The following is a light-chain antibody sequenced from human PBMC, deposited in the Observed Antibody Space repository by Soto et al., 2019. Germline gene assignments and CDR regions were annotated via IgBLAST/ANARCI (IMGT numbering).Light chain of an antibody. J-gene: IGLJ1*01. V-gene: IGLV2-14*01. Sequence: QSALTQPASVSGSPGQSITISCTGTSSDVGGYKFVSWYQQHPGKAPKLIIFEVSNRPTGVSDRFSGSKSGNTASLTISGLQAEDEADYYYSSYMRSGTSVFGIGTKLTVL. CDR1: SSDVGGYKF. CDR2: EVS. CDR3: SSYMRSGTSV.